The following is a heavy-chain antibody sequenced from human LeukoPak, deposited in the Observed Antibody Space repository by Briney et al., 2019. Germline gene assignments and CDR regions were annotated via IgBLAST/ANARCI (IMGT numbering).Heavy chain of an antibody. CDR1: GFTFGDYD. Sequence: GRSLRLSCTASGFTFGDYDMNWLRQAPGKGLEWVGFIRSRGYGGKTEYSASLKGRFTISRDDSNSIAYLQMNTLTTEDTAVYFCTRLPIRTVTLVIVVRGHYVFDIWGQGTMVTVSS. D-gene: IGHD3-22*01. CDR3: TRLPIRTVTLVIVVRGHYVFDI. J-gene: IGHJ3*02. V-gene: IGHV3-49*03. CDR2: IRSRGYGGKT.